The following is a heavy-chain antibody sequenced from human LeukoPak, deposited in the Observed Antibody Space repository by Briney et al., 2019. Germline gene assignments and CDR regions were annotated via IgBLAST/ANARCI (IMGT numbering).Heavy chain of an antibody. V-gene: IGHV3-53*01. Sequence: PGGSLRLSCAASGLTVSSNSMSWVRQAPGKGLEWVSFIYSGGSTYYADSVKGRFTISRDNAKNSLYLQMNSLRAEDTAVYYCARSSRELRGYAPWELMPPFDFWGQGTLVTVSS. CDR3: ARSSRELRGYAPWELMPPFDF. J-gene: IGHJ4*02. CDR1: GLTVSSNS. D-gene: IGHD4-23*01. CDR2: IYSGGST.